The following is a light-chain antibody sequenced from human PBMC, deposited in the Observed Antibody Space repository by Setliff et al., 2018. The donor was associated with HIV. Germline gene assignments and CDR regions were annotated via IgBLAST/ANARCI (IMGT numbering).Light chain of an antibody. CDR1: SSDVGRYNY. V-gene: IGLV2-14*01. CDR2: EVS. Sequence: QSALTQPASVSGSPGQSIAISCTGTSSDVGRYNYVSWYQQHPGKAPKLLIYEVSNRPSGVSNRFSGSKSGNTASLTISVLQADDEADYYCSSFTSSTPLVFGTGTKVTVL. J-gene: IGLJ1*01. CDR3: SSFTSSTPLV.